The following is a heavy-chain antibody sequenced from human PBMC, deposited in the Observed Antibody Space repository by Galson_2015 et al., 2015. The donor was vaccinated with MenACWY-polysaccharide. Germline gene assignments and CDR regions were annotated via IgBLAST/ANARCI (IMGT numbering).Heavy chain of an antibody. CDR2: IKKDGSEK. J-gene: IGHJ6*02. CDR1: GFTFSNYW. CDR3: ARGHYGMDV. V-gene: IGHV3-7*01. Sequence: GSLRLSCAASGFTFSNYWMTWVRQAPGKGLEWVANIKKDGSEKYYVDSVKGRFTISRDNALYLQMNSLRAEDTAVYFCARGHYGMDVWGQGTTVTVSS.